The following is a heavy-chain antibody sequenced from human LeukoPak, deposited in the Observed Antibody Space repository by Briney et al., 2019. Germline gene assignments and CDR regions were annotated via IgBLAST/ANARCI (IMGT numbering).Heavy chain of an antibody. CDR3: AKRPGYCSSTSCYYYYYMDV. CDR2: ISGSGTST. D-gene: IGHD2-2*01. V-gene: IGHV3-23*01. J-gene: IGHJ6*03. CDR1: GFTLSSYA. Sequence: GGSLRLSCAASGFTLSSYAMSWVRQAPGKGLEWVSAISGSGTSTYYADSVKGRFTISRDNSKNTLYMQMNSLRGDDTAVYYCAKRPGYCSSTSCYYYYYMDVWGDGATVTVSS.